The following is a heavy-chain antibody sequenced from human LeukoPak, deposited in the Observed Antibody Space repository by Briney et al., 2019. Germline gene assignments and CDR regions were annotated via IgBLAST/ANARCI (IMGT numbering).Heavy chain of an antibody. V-gene: IGHV3-74*01. CDR2: INSDGSST. CDR3: ARESSGWLQLFDY. CDR1: GFTFSSYW. D-gene: IGHD5-24*01. J-gene: IGHJ4*02. Sequence: AGGSLRLSCAASGFTFSSYWMHWVRQAPGKGLVWVSRINSDGSSTSYADSVKGRFTISRDNAKNTVYLQMNSLRAEDTAVYYCARESSGWLQLFDYWGQGTLVTVSS.